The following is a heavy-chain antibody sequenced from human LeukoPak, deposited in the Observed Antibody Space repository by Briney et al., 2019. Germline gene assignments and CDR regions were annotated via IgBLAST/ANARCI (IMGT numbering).Heavy chain of an antibody. V-gene: IGHV3-23*01. Sequence: GGSLRLSCAASGFTFSSYAMSWVRQAPGKGLEWVSAISGSGGSTYYADSVKGRFTISRDNSKNTLYLQMNSLRAEDTAVYYYAKAAMEYYGSGSYYRFPYWGQGTLVTVSS. J-gene: IGHJ4*02. CDR3: AKAAMEYYGSGSYYRFPY. CDR2: ISGSGGST. D-gene: IGHD3-10*01. CDR1: GFTFSSYA.